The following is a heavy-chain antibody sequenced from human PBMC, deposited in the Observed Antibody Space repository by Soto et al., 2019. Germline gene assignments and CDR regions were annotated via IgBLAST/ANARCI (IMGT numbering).Heavy chain of an antibody. CDR3: SKDRRGGRAVLDS. J-gene: IGHJ4*02. CDR2: ISYDGSSK. V-gene: IGHV3-30*18. CDR1: GFSFSNYC. Sequence: GALILSCAGSGFSFSNYCMHWVRPAPGKGLEWVAVISYDGSSKYHSDCVRGRFTISRYNSKNTLHLQMTSLRAEDRAVYYCSKDRRGGRAVLDSWGQGTRVTVSS. D-gene: IGHD2-8*01.